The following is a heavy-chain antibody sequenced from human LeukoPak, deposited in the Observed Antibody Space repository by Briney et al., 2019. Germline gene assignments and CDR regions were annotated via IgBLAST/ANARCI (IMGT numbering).Heavy chain of an antibody. D-gene: IGHD6-13*01. CDR3: ARVYSSSWYVWFDP. J-gene: IGHJ5*02. CDR2: IYTSGST. Sequence: PSQTLSLTCTVSGGSISSGSYYWSWIRQPAGKGLEWIGRIYTSGSTNYNPSLKSRVTISVDTSKDQFSLKLSSVTSADPAVYYCARVYSSSWYVWFDPGGQGTLVTVSS. CDR1: GGSISSGSYY. V-gene: IGHV4-61*02.